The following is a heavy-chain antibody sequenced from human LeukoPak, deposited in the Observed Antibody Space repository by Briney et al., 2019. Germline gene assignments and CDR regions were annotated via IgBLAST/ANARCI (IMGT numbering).Heavy chain of an antibody. V-gene: IGHV1-69*13. CDR2: IIPIFGTA. D-gene: IGHD5-24*01. CDR1: GGTFSSYA. CDR3: ARHEIGPRDGYNPREFDY. J-gene: IGHJ4*02. Sequence: GASVKVSCKDSGGTFSSYAISWVRQAPGQGLEWMGGIIPIFGTANYAQKFQGRVTITADESTSTAYMELSSLRSEDTAVYYCARHEIGPRDGYNPREFDYWGQGTLVTVSS.